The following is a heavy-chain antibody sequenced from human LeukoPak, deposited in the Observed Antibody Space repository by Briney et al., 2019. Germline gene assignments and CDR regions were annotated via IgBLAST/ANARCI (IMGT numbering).Heavy chain of an antibody. D-gene: IGHD1-26*01. Sequence: GGSLRLSCAASGFTFSDYYMSWIRQAPGKGLEWDSYISSSGSTIYYADSVKGRFTISRDNAKNSLYLQMNSLRAEDTAVYYCARHPVIVGAYFDYWRQGTLVTVSS. CDR2: ISSSGSTI. CDR3: ARHPVIVGAYFDY. CDR1: GFTFSDYY. J-gene: IGHJ4*02. V-gene: IGHV3-11*04.